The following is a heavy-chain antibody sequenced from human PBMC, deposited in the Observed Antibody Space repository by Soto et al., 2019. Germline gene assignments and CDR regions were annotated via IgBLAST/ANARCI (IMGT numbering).Heavy chain of an antibody. Sequence: GASVKVSCKASGGTFSSYSISWVRQAPGQGLEWMGGIIPIFGTANYAQKFQGRVTITADESTSTAYMELSSLRSEDTAVYYCARGHNYYDSSGYYWGQGTLVTVSS. CDR3: ARGHNYYDSSGYY. CDR2: IIPIFGTA. CDR1: GGTFSSYS. D-gene: IGHD3-22*01. V-gene: IGHV1-69*13. J-gene: IGHJ4*02.